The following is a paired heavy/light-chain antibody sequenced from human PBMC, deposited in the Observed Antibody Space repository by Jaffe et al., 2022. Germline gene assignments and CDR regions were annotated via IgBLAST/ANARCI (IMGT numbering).Light chain of an antibody. Sequence: EIVMTQSPATLSVSPGERATLSCRASQSVSSNLAWYQQKPGQAPRLLIYGASTRATGIPARFSGSGSGTEFTLTISSLQSEDFAVYYCQQYNNWPLRTFGGGTKVEIK. CDR3: QQYNNWPLRT. V-gene: IGKV3-15*01. CDR2: GAS. CDR1: QSVSSN. J-gene: IGKJ4*01.
Heavy chain of an antibody. V-gene: IGHV3-11*01. J-gene: IGHJ4*02. Sequence: QVQLVESGGGLVKPGGSLRLSCAASGFTFSDYYMSWIRQAPGKGLEWVSYISSSGSTIYYADSVKGRFTISRDNAKNSLYLQMNSLRAEDTAVYYCARDPGGVTGTTSDYWGQGTLVTVSS. CDR2: ISSSGSTI. D-gene: IGHD1-7*01. CDR3: ARDPGGVTGTTSDY. CDR1: GFTFSDYY.